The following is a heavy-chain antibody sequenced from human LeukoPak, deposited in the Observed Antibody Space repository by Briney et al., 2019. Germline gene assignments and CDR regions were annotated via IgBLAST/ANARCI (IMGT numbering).Heavy chain of an antibody. Sequence: ASVKVSCKASGYTFTSYGISWVRQAPGQGLEWMGWISAYNGNTNYAQKLQGRVTMTTDTSTSTAYMELRSLRSGDTAVYYCARDRAAADAFDIWGQGTMVTVSS. V-gene: IGHV1-18*01. CDR3: ARDRAAADAFDI. J-gene: IGHJ3*02. CDR2: ISAYNGNT. D-gene: IGHD6-13*01. CDR1: GYTFTSYG.